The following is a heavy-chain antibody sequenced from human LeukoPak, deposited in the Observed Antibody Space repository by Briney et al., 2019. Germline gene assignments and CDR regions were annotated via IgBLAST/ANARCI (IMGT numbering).Heavy chain of an antibody. CDR3: ATAGSPSVEIAVAGTHYYYGMDV. J-gene: IGHJ6*02. CDR1: GYTLTELS. V-gene: IGHV1-24*01. Sequence: ASVKVSCKVSGYTLTELSMHWVRQAPGKGLEWMGGFDPEDGETIYAQKFQGRVTMTEDTSTDTAYMELSSLRSEDTAVYYCATAGSPSVEIAVAGTHYYYGMDVWGQGTTVTVFS. CDR2: FDPEDGET. D-gene: IGHD6-19*01.